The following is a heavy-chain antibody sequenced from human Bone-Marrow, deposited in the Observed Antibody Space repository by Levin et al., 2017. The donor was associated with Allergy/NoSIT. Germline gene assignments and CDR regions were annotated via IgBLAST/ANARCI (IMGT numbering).Heavy chain of an antibody. J-gene: IGHJ6*02. CDR3: AKEVYGAGGLYYYGLDV. V-gene: IGHV3-23*01. CDR2: IGGSGSST. CDR1: GFMFSSYP. D-gene: IGHD3-10*01. Sequence: GGSLRLSCAASGFMFSSYPMSWVRQAPGKGLEWVSTIGGSGSSTYSADSVKGRFSISRDNSKNTLYLQMNSLRAEDTAVYYCAKEVYGAGGLYYYGLDVWGQGTTVTVSS.